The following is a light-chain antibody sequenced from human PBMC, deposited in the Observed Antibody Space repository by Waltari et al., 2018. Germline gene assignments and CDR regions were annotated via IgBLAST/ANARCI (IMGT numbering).Light chain of an antibody. V-gene: IGLV3-25*03. CDR1: ALSNQF. CDR3: QSADSTVV. CDR2: KDS. J-gene: IGLJ3*02. Sequence: SFELTQPPSVSVAPGQTVRTTCSGDALSNQFAYWSQQKPGPAPLLLIFKDSERPSGIPERFSGSNSGTIVTLTISGVQAEDEADYYCQSADSTVVFGGGTKLTVL.